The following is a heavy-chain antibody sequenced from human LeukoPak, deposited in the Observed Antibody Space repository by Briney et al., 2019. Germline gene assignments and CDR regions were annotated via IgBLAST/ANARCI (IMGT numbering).Heavy chain of an antibody. CDR2: IKQDGSEK. Sequence: PGGSLRLSCAASGFTFSRYWMSWVRQAPGKGLEWVADIKQDGSEKYYVDSVKGRFTISRQNAKNSLFLQMNSLRAEDTAVYYCARGIVVVVAATSPGFDYWGQGTLVTVSS. CDR3: ARGIVVVVAATSPGFDY. D-gene: IGHD2-15*01. V-gene: IGHV3-7*01. J-gene: IGHJ4*02. CDR1: GFTFSRYW.